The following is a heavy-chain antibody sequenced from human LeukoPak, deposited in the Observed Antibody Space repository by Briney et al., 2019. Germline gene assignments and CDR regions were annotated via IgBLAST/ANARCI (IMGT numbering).Heavy chain of an antibody. CDR1: GFSLNNYA. D-gene: IGHD6-13*01. V-gene: IGHV3-23*01. CDR3: AKASSGWYSDFDY. Sequence: PGGSLRLSCAASGFSLNNYAMNWARQATGKGLEWVSAISASGGTTYNSDSVKGRFTISRDSAKNTLYLQINSLRAEDSAVYYCAKASSGWYSDFDYWGRGTLVTVSS. CDR2: ISASGGTT. J-gene: IGHJ4*02.